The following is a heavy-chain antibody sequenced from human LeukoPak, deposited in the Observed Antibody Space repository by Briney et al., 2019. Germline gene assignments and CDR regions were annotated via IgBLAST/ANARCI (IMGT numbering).Heavy chain of an antibody. CDR2: IIPIFGTA. V-gene: IGHV1-69*13. J-gene: IGHJ4*02. D-gene: IGHD6-13*01. Sequence: ASVKVSCKASGGTFSSYAISWVRQAPGQGLEWMGGIIPIFGTANYAQKFQGRVTIAADESTSTAYMELSSLRSEDTAVYYRARGSKQQLNYWGQGTLVTVSS. CDR1: GGTFSSYA. CDR3: ARGSKQQLNY.